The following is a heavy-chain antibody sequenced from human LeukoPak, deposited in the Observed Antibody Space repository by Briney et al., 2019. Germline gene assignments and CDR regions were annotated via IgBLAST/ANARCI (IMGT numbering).Heavy chain of an antibody. Sequence: GESLKISCKGSGYSFTSYWIGWVRQMPGKGLEWMGIIYPGDSDTRYSPSFQGQVTISADKSISTAYLQWSSLKASDTAMYYCARRPAYCGGDCYARVYYFDYWGQGTLVTVSS. CDR2: IYPGDSDT. CDR1: GYSFTSYW. D-gene: IGHD2-21*01. CDR3: ARRPAYCGGDCYARVYYFDY. V-gene: IGHV5-51*01. J-gene: IGHJ4*02.